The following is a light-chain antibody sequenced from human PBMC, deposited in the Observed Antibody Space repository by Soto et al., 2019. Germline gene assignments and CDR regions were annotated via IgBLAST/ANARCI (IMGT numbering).Light chain of an antibody. CDR3: ASWDDNLDNWL. Sequence: QAVVNQPPSASGTPGQRVTISCSGSTSNIGTRAANWFQQLPGTAPKLLIYANNQRPSGVPDRFSGSKSDTSASLAISGLQSEDEADYFCASWDDNLDNWLFGGGTKVTVL. CDR2: ANN. CDR1: TSNIGTRA. V-gene: IGLV1-44*01. J-gene: IGLJ3*02.